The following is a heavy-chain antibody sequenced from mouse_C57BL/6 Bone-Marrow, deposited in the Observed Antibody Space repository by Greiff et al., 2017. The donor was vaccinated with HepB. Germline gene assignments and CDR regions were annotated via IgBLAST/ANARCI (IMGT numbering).Heavy chain of an antibody. CDR2: IDPENGDT. V-gene: IGHV14-4*01. CDR1: GFNIKDDY. Sequence: VQLQHSGAELVRPGASVKLSCTASGFNIKDDYMHWVKQRPEQGLEWIGWIDPENGDTEYASKFQGKATITADTSSNTAYLQLSSLTSEDTAVYYCTTSPLYYYGSSYRYFDVWGTGTTVTVSS. J-gene: IGHJ1*03. CDR3: TTSPLYYYGSSYRYFDV. D-gene: IGHD1-1*01.